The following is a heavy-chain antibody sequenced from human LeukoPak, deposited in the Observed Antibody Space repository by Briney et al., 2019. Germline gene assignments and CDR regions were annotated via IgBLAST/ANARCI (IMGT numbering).Heavy chain of an antibody. V-gene: IGHV4-34*01. CDR1: GGSISSYY. J-gene: IGHJ5*02. D-gene: IGHD6-13*01. CDR3: ARVGIAATPSP. Sequence: SETLSLTCTVSGGSISSYYWSWIRQPPGKGLEWIGEINHSGSTNYNPSLKSRVTISRDTPKNQFSLKLSPVTAADTAVYYCARVGIAATPSPWGQGTLVTVSS. CDR2: INHSGST.